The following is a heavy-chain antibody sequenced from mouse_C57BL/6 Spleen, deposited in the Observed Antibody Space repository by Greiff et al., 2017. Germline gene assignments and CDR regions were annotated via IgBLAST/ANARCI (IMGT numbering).Heavy chain of an antibody. CDR2: IDPEDGDT. CDR3: TTGRLRGFAY. CDR1: GFNIKDYY. D-gene: IGHD2-4*01. V-gene: IGHV14-1*01. Sequence: VQLQQSGAELVRPGASVKLSCTASGFNIKDYYMHWVKQRPEQGLEWIGRIDPEDGDTEYAPKFQGKATMTAATSSNTAYLQLSSLTSEDTAVYYCTTGRLRGFAYWCQGTLVTVSA. J-gene: IGHJ3*01.